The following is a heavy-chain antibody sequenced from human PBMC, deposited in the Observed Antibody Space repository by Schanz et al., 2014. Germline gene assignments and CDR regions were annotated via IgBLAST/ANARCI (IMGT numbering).Heavy chain of an antibody. V-gene: IGHV1-8*01. CDR1: GYTFTSYD. Sequence: QVQLVQSGAEVKKPGASVKVSCKASGYTFTSYDINWVRQAPGQGLEWLGWMNPNSGNPGFAQKFRGRVTMTRNTSMSTAYMELSSLRSEDTAVYYCARAKRFGDMDVWGQGTTVTVSS. D-gene: IGHD3-10*01. J-gene: IGHJ6*02. CDR2: MNPNSGNP. CDR3: ARAKRFGDMDV.